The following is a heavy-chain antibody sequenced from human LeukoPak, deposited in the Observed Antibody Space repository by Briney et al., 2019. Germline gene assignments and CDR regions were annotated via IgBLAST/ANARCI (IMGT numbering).Heavy chain of an antibody. J-gene: IGHJ3*02. D-gene: IGHD2-8*01. CDR2: ISPNSGGT. CDR1: GYTFTSYG. Sequence: GASVKVSCKASGYTFTSYGFSWVRQAPGQGLEWMGWISPNSGGTNFAQKFQGRVTMTRDTSTSTAYMELSRLISDDTAAYYCARVRLWGDTNVFHAFDIWGQGTMVTVSS. CDR3: ARVRLWGDTNVFHAFDI. V-gene: IGHV1-2*02.